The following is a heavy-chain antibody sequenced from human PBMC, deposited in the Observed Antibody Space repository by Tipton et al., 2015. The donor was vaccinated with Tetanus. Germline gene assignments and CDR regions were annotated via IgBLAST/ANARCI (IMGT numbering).Heavy chain of an antibody. CDR1: GGSISSGGYY. Sequence: PGLVKPSQTLSLTCSVSGGSISSGGYYWSWIRQHPGKGLEWLGYIYYTGNTYYNPSLKSRLTISLDTSKNQFSLRLSSLSAADTAVYFCARRGGGSTFDHWGQGTLVTVSS. D-gene: IGHD1-26*01. CDR2: IYYTGNT. J-gene: IGHJ4*02. CDR3: ARRGGGSTFDH. V-gene: IGHV4-31*03.